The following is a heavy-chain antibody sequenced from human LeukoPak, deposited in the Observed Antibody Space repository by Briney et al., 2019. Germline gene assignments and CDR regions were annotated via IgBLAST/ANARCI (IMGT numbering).Heavy chain of an antibody. J-gene: IGHJ3*02. Sequence: GESLKISCKCSGYSFTSYWIGWVRQMPGKGLEWMGIIYPGDSDTRYSPSFQGQVTISVDKYISTAYLQWSSLKASDTAMYHCARHYYDSSGYQSAFDIWGQGTMVTVSS. CDR3: ARHYYDSSGYQSAFDI. CDR1: GYSFTSYW. V-gene: IGHV5-51*01. D-gene: IGHD3-22*01. CDR2: IYPGDSDT.